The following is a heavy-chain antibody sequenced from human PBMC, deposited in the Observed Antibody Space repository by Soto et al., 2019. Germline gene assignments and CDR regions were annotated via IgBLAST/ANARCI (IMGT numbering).Heavy chain of an antibody. CDR3: ARTRGYSYGYFDY. CDR2: IYYSGST. J-gene: IGHJ4*02. Sequence: QVQLQESGPGLVKPSETLSLTCTVSGGSISSYYWSWIRQPPGKGLEWIGYIYYSGSTNYNPSLKSRVTISVDTSKNQFSLKLSSVTAADTAVYYCARTRGYSYGYFDYWGQGTLVTVSS. CDR1: GGSISSYY. V-gene: IGHV4-59*01. D-gene: IGHD5-18*01.